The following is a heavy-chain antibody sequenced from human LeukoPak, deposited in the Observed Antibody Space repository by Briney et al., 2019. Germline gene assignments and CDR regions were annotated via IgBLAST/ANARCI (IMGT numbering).Heavy chain of an antibody. Sequence: PGRSLRLSCAASGFTFSAYSMHWVRQAPGKGLEWVALISYDGSNKYYADSVKGRFTISRDNSKNTLYLQMNSLRAEDTAVYYCASKWYCGGDCYYQIDFWGQGTLVTVSS. V-gene: IGHV3-30*03. CDR1: GFTFSAYS. J-gene: IGHJ4*02. CDR3: ASKWYCGGDCYYQIDF. D-gene: IGHD2-21*02. CDR2: ISYDGSNK.